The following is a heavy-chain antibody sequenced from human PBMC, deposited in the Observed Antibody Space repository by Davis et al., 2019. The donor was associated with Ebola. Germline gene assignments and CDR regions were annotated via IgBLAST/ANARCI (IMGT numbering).Heavy chain of an antibody. D-gene: IGHD5-24*01. V-gene: IGHV4-4*07. J-gene: IGHJ4*01. CDR2: IYTNGGT. CDR3: ARRGSNNWYYFDH. Sequence: GSLRLSCAASGFNFSVYTMNWVRQAPGKGLEWVGHIYTNGGTKYNPALESRVTMSVDTSKSQISLTLRSVTAADTALYYCARRGSNNWYYFDHWGQGTLVTVSS. CDR1: GFNFSVYT.